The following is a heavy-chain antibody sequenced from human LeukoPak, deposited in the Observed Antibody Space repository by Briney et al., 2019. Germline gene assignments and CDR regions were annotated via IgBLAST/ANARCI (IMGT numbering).Heavy chain of an antibody. J-gene: IGHJ4*02. V-gene: IGHV3-7*01. Sequence: GGSLRLSCAASGFTFSSYWMSWVRQAPGKGLEWVANIKQDGSEKYYVDSVKGRFTISRDNAKNSLYLQMNSLRAEDTAVYYCARDGALLWFGELLFLDYWGQGTLVTVSS. D-gene: IGHD3-10*01. CDR2: IKQDGSEK. CDR3: ARDGALLWFGELLFLDY. CDR1: GFTFSSYW.